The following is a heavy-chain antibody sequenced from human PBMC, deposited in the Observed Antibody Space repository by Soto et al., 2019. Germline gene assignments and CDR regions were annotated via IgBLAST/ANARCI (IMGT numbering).Heavy chain of an antibody. D-gene: IGHD1-20*01. CDR2: VAHDGSSK. J-gene: IGHJ4*02. CDR1: GFSFSDHA. CDR3: ARDKRITGIVAEFDL. V-gene: IGHV3-30-3*01. Sequence: QPGGSLRLSCAASGFSFSDHAMHWGRLGPGKGLEWVALVAHDGSSKYYAGSVKGLFTISSDKSSNTLFLQMDILDTEDTAFYYCARDKRITGIVAEFDLWGRGTMVTVSS.